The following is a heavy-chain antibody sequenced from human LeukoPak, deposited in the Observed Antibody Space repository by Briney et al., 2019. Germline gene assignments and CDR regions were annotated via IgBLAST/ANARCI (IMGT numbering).Heavy chain of an antibody. Sequence: GGSLRLSCAASGFTFSSYSMNWVRQAPGKGLEWVSYISSSSSTIYYADSVKGRFTISRDNAKNSLYLQMNSLRAEDTAVYYCARETGFIFGYFDYWGRGTLVTVSS. J-gene: IGHJ4*02. V-gene: IGHV3-48*01. CDR2: ISSSSSTI. CDR1: GFTFSSYS. CDR3: ARETGFIFGYFDY. D-gene: IGHD3-3*02.